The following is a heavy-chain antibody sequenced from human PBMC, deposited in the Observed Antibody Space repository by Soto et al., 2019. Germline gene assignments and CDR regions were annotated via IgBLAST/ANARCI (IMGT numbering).Heavy chain of an antibody. J-gene: IGHJ2*01. CDR1: GFTLRNHG. CDR3: AKRCRSLGLGSMGYFDSSDYEWYVDL. V-gene: IGHV3-30*18. D-gene: IGHD3-22*01. Sequence: QVQLVESGGGVVQPGRSLRLSCAVSGFTLRNHGMHRFRQSPGKGLEWVAVGSFDGRDEYYANCVKGRLTVSRDNSRNTVYLQVNSVKDEETAVYYCAKRCRSLGLGSMGYFDSSDYEWYVDLWGSGTLVTVSS. CDR2: GSFDGRDE.